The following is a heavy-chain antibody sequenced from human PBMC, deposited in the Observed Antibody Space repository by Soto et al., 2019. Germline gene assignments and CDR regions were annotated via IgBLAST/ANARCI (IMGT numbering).Heavy chain of an antibody. CDR1: GFTFSSYA. J-gene: IGHJ5*02. CDR3: AKAGMPFYDLWSENRFDP. D-gene: IGHD3-3*01. CDR2: ISGSGGAT. Sequence: EVQLLESGGGLAQPGGSQRLSCTTSGFTFSSYAMTWVRQAPGKGLEWVSSISGSGGATYYADSVKGRFTISRDDSKNTLFLQMDSLRAEDTALYYCAKAGMPFYDLWSENRFDPWGQGTLVTVSS. V-gene: IGHV3-23*01.